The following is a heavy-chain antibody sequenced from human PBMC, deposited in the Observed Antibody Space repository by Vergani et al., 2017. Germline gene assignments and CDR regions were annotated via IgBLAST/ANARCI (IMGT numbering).Heavy chain of an antibody. CDR2: ISYSTGSTI. J-gene: IGHJ4*02. Sequence: QVQLVESGGGLVKSVGSLRLSCAASGFTFSDYYMSWIHQAPGKGLEWVSYISYSTGSTIYYADSVKGRFTISRDNAKNSLDLQMNRLRAEDTAVYYCARDHVAAGLFFEYWGQGTLVTVSS. CDR3: ARDHVAAGLFFEY. CDR1: GFTFSDYY. V-gene: IGHV3-11*04. D-gene: IGHD6-13*01.